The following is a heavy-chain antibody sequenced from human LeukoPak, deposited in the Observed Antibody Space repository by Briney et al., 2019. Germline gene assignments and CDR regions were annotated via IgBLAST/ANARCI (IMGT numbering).Heavy chain of an antibody. CDR2: ISYSGDTI. CDR1: EFTFSDYY. J-gene: IGHJ4*02. Sequence: GGSLRLSCAASEFTFSDYYMSWIRQAPEKGLEWVSYISYSGDTIYYADSVKGRFTVSRDNAKNSLYLQMNSLRAEDTAVYYCARLGIITAAGSNDYWGQGTLVTVSS. V-gene: IGHV3-11*01. CDR3: ARLGIITAAGSNDY. D-gene: IGHD6-13*01.